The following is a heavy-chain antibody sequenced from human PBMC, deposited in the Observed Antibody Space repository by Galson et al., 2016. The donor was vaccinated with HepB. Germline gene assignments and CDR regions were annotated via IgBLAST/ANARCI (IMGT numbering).Heavy chain of an antibody. CDR2: IYHRGSA. J-gene: IGHJ4*02. V-gene: IGHV4-4*02. CDR3: ASGGGYSYGSIN. D-gene: IGHD5-18*01. Sequence: SETLSLTCAVSGDSITSSNWWTWVRQSPGKGLQWIGEIYHRGSADYNPSLKRRPTISVDKSKNHFSLILRSVTAADTAVYYCASGGGYSYGSINWGQGTLVTVPS. CDR1: GDSITSSNW.